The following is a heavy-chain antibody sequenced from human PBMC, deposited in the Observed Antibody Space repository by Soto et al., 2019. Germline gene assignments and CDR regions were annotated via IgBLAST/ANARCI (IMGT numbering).Heavy chain of an antibody. CDR1: GGSFSGYY. Sequence: SETLSLTCAVYGGSFSGYYWSWIRQPPGKGLEWIGEINHSGSTNYNPSLKSRVTISVDTSKNQFSLKLSSVTAADTAVYYCERGLSGSGLRFLEWLLLGDAFDIGGQGTMVTVSS. D-gene: IGHD3-3*01. J-gene: IGHJ3*02. CDR3: ERGLSGSGLRFLEWLLLGDAFDI. V-gene: IGHV4-34*01. CDR2: INHSGST.